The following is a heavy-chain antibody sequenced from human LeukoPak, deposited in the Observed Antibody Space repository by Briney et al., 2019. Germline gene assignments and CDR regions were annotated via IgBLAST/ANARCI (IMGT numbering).Heavy chain of an antibody. CDR1: GFTFSSYG. J-gene: IGHJ3*02. V-gene: IGHV3-30*18. Sequence: GGSLRLSCAASGFTFSSYGMHWVRQAPGKGLEWGAVISYDGSNKYYADSVKGRFTMCRDNSKHTLYLQMNSLRAEDTAVYYCAKERRVHDAFDIWGQGTMVTVSS. CDR3: AKERRVHDAFDI. D-gene: IGHD4/OR15-4a*01. CDR2: ISYDGSNK.